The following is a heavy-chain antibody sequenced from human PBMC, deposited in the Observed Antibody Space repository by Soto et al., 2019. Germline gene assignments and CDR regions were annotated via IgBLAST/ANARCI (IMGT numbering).Heavy chain of an antibody. J-gene: IGHJ5*02. V-gene: IGHV4-39*02. CDR2: IYYSGTT. Sequence: SETLSLTCTVSSDSISSSSYTWGWIRQPPGKGLEWIGSIYYSGTTYYNPSLKSRVTVSVDTSKNHLSLTVSSVTAADTAVYYCARERPDGSRLDPWGQGTLVTVSS. CDR1: SDSISSSSYT. D-gene: IGHD6-13*01. CDR3: ARERPDGSRLDP.